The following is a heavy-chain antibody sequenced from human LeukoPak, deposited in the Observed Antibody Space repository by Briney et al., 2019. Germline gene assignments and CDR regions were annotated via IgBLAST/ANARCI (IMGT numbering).Heavy chain of an antibody. CDR2: IYTSGRT. CDR1: GGSISSGSYY. V-gene: IGHV4-61*02. Sequence: SETLSLTCTVSGGSISSGSYYWSWIRQPAGKGLEWIGRIYTSGRTNYNPSLKSRVTILVDTSKNQFSLKLSSVTAADTAVYYCARAECGDCTIDYWGQGTLVTVSS. D-gene: IGHD2-21*01. CDR3: ARAECGDCTIDY. J-gene: IGHJ4*02.